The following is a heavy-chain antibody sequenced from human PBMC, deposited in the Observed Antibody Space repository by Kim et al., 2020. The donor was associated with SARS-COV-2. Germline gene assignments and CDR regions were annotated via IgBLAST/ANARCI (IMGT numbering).Heavy chain of an antibody. D-gene: IGHD5-18*01. V-gene: IGHV1-3*01. J-gene: IGHJ4*02. CDR1: GYTFTSYA. Sequence: ASVKVSCKASGYTFTSYAMHWVRQAPGQRLEWMGWINAGNGNTKYSQKFQGRVTITRDTSASTAYMELSSLRSEDTAVYYCARDPPRTAMATQRASDKGNQKGSSFDYWGQGTLVTVSS. CDR3: ARDPPRTAMATQRASDKGNQKGSSFDY. CDR2: INAGNGNT.